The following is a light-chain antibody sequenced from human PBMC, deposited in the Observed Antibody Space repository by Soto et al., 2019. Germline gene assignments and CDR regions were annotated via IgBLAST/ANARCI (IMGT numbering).Light chain of an antibody. CDR2: DTS. Sequence: EVVMRQSPAPLSDSPGEGATLSCRASQGIGDTLAWYQHKPGQTPRLLISDTSTRATGVPTRFSGSRSGAEFTLTINSLQSEDFAVYYCQPYNNWPLTFGGGTKVEIK. V-gene: IGKV3-15*01. CDR3: QPYNNWPLT. CDR1: QGIGDT. J-gene: IGKJ4*01.